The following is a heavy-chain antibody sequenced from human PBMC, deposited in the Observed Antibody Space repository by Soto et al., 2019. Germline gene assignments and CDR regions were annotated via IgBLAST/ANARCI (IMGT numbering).Heavy chain of an antibody. Sequence: PGESLKISCKGSGYSFTSYWIGWVRQMPGKGLEWMGIIFPRDSDTRYNPSFQGQVTISADKFSTTAYLQWSGLKASDTAMYYCASHRPTTYGYYFDYWGQGTLVTVSS. CDR3: ASHRPTTYGYYFDY. CDR1: GYSFTSYW. CDR2: IFPRDSDT. J-gene: IGHJ4*02. D-gene: IGHD4-17*01. V-gene: IGHV5-51*01.